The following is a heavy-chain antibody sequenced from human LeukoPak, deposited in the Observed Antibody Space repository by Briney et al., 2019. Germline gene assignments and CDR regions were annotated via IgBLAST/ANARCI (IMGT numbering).Heavy chain of an antibody. Sequence: GGSLRLSCAASGFTFSSYAMHWVRQAPGKGLEWVAVISYDGSNKYYADSVKGRFTISRDNSKNTLYPQMNSLRAEDTAVYYCARDLRFLEWFVGVEVPYYFDYWGQGTLVTVSS. CDR1: GFTFSSYA. J-gene: IGHJ4*02. D-gene: IGHD3-3*01. CDR2: ISYDGSNK. CDR3: ARDLRFLEWFVGVEVPYYFDY. V-gene: IGHV3-30-3*01.